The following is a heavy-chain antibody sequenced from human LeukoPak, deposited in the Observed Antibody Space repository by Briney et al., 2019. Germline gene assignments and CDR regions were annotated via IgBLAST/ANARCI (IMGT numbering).Heavy chain of an antibody. CDR3: AKDHPHPARTGIQTGLFDM. CDR2: IWYDGSKE. J-gene: IGHJ3*02. CDR1: GFTFNKFG. V-gene: IGHV3-33*06. D-gene: IGHD3-9*01. Sequence: GGSLRLSCVASGFTFNKFGMHWVRQAPGKGLEWVAVIWYDGSKEYYADSVKGRFTVSRDNSKNILFLQMNSLRAEDTAMYHCAKDHPHPARTGIQTGLFDMWGQGTMVTVSS.